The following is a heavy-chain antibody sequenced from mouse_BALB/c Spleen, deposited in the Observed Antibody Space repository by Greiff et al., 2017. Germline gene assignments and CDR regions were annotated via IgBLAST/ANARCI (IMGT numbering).Heavy chain of an antibody. CDR1: GFNIKDTY. D-gene: IGHD2-14*01. Sequence: EVQRVESGAELVKPGASVKLSCTASGFNIKDTYMHWVKQRPEQGLEWIGRIDPANGNTKYDPKFQGKATITADTSSNTAYLQLSSLTSEDTAVYYCARAYYRYDRNFDYWGQGTTLTVSS. CDR3: ARAYYRYDRNFDY. J-gene: IGHJ2*01. CDR2: IDPANGNT. V-gene: IGHV14-3*02.